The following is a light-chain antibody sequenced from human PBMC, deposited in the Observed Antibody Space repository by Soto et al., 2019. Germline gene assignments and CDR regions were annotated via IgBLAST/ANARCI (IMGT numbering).Light chain of an antibody. Sequence: QSALTQPASESGSPGQSITISCTGTSSDVGGYKYVSWYQQHPDKAPKLIIFEVSNRPSGISSRFSGSKSGNTASLTISGLQAEDEADYYCASYTSSSTSVIFGRGTQLTVL. CDR3: ASYTSSSTSVI. J-gene: IGLJ2*01. CDR1: SSDVGGYKY. V-gene: IGLV2-14*01. CDR2: EVS.